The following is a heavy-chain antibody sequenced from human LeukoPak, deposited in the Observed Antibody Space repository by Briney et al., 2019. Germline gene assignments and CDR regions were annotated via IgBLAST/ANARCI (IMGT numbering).Heavy chain of an antibody. CDR3: ASGYDFWSGYYMDAFDI. V-gene: IGHV3-48*03. J-gene: IGHJ3*02. CDR1: GFTFSSYA. CDR2: ISSSGSTI. D-gene: IGHD3-3*01. Sequence: GGSLRLSCAASGFTFSSYAMSWVRQAPGKGLEWVSAISSSGSTIYYADSVKGRFTISRDNAKNSLYLQTNSLRAEDTAVYYCASGYDFWSGYYMDAFDIWGQGTMVTVSS.